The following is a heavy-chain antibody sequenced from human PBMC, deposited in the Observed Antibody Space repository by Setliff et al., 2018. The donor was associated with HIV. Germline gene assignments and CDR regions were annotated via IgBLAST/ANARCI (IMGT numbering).Heavy chain of an antibody. CDR1: GFTLADYA. CDR2: IRNIAYGESI. D-gene: IGHD6-13*01. Sequence: PGGSLRLSCTASGFTLADYALSWVRQAPGTGLECVGFIRNIAYGESIEYAASVKDRFTISRDNSKNIAYLQMNNLKTEDTAVYYCTRGGGSNQYYFDYWGQGVPVTVSS. J-gene: IGHJ4*02. CDR3: TRGGGSNQYYFDY. V-gene: IGHV3-49*04.